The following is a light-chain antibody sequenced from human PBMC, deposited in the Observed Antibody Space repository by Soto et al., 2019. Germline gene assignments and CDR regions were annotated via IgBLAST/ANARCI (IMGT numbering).Light chain of an antibody. CDR2: EVI. V-gene: IGLV2-8*01. Sequence: QSVLTQPPSASGSPGQSVTISCTGSSSDVGGYEYVSWYQQHPGKAPKLIIYEVIKRPSGVPDRFSGSKSGNTASLTVSGLQAEDEADYYCSSYAGSNNLHELFGGGTKVTVL. J-gene: IGLJ2*01. CDR3: SSYAGSNNLHEL. CDR1: SSDVGGYEY.